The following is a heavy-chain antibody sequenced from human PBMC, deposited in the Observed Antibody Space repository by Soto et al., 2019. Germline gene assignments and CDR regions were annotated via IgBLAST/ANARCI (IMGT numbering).Heavy chain of an antibody. CDR1: GGSISSDGYS. J-gene: IGHJ5*02. CDR2: IYHGGST. CDR3: ARGMEPLWFDP. D-gene: IGHD1-1*01. Sequence: QLQLQESGSGLVKPSQTLSLTCAVSGGSISSDGYSWSWIRQPPGKGLEWIGYIYHGGSTYYNPSLKSRVTISVDTSKNQFSLKLTSVTAADTAVYYCARGMEPLWFDPWGQGTLVTVSS. V-gene: IGHV4-30-2*01.